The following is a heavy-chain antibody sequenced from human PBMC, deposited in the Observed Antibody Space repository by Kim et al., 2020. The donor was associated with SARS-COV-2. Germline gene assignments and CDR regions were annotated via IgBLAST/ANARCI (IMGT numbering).Heavy chain of an antibody. V-gene: IGHV3-15*01. CDR3: TKELRYFDWLLTPRYFDY. CDR2: TKSKTDGGTT. J-gene: IGHJ4*02. D-gene: IGHD3-9*01. Sequence: GGSLRLSCAASGFTFSNAWMSWARQAPGKGLEWAVRTKSKTDGGTTDYAAPVKGRFTISRDASKNTLYLQMNSLKTEDTAVYYCTKELRYFDWLLTPRYFDYWGQGTLVPVSS. CDR1: GFTFSNAW.